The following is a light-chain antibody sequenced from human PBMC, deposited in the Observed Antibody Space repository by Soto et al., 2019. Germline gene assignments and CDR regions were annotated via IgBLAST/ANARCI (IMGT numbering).Light chain of an antibody. CDR2: KAS. V-gene: IGKV1-8*01. Sequence: AIRMTQSPSSFSASTGDRVTITCRASQGISSYLAWYQQKPGKAPKLLIYKASTLKSGVPSRFTGSGSGTEFTLTISSLQAEDVAVYYCHQYYYSSQTFGQGTKVDIK. J-gene: IGKJ1*01. CDR3: HQYYYSSQT. CDR1: QGISSY.